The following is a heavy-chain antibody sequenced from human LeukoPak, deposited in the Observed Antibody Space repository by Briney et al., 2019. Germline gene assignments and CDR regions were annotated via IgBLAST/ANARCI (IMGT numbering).Heavy chain of an antibody. J-gene: IGHJ4*02. CDR3: ARYRASGWYEDFDY. D-gene: IGHD6-19*01. V-gene: IGHV3-23*01. CDR1: GFTFNNFA. CDR2: ISDSGGAI. Sequence: GGSLRLSCVGSGFTFNNFAMAWVRQAPGKGLEWVSGISDSGGAISYADSVKGRFTISRDTSKNTLHLQMNSLRAEDTAVYYCARYRASGWYEDFDYWGQGTLVTV.